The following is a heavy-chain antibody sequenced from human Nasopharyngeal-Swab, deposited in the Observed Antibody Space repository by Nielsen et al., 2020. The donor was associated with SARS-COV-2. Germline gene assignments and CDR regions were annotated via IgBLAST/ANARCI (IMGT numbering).Heavy chain of an antibody. CDR2: IYYSGST. J-gene: IGHJ4*02. V-gene: IGHV4-39*07. Sequence: WIRQPPGKGLEWIGSIYYSGSTYYNPSLKSRVTISVDTSKNQFSLKLSSVTAADTAVYYCARTSSYYYDSSGYYDYWGQGTLVTVSS. CDR3: ARTSSYYYDSSGYYDY. D-gene: IGHD3-22*01.